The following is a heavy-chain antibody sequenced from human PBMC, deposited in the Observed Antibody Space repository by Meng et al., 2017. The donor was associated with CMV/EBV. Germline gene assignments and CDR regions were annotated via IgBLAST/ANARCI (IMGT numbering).Heavy chain of an antibody. V-gene: IGHV3-53*01. D-gene: IGHD2-2*01. CDR2: IYIGGST. CDR3: AREGGGSTRGYYFDY. J-gene: IGHJ4*02. Sequence: GGSLRLSCAASGFTVSSNYMSWVRQAPGKGLEWVSVIYIGGSTYYADSVKGRFTISRDNSKNTLYLQMNSLRAEATAVYYCAREGGGSTRGYYFDYWGQGTLVTVSS. CDR1: GFTVSSNY.